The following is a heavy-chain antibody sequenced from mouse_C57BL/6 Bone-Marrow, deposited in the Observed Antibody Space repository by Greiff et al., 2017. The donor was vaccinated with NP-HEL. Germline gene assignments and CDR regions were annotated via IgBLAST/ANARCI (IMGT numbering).Heavy chain of an antibody. Sequence: VQLQQSGPELVKPGASVKISCKASGYSFTGYYMNWVKQSPEKSLEWIGEINPSTGGTTYNQKFKAKATLTVDKSSSTAYMQLKSLTSEDSAVYYCARKGSGYAYYYAMDYWGQGTSVTVSS. CDR3: ARKGSGYAYYYAMDY. D-gene: IGHD3-2*02. CDR2: INPSTGGT. J-gene: IGHJ4*01. V-gene: IGHV1-42*01. CDR1: GYSFTGYY.